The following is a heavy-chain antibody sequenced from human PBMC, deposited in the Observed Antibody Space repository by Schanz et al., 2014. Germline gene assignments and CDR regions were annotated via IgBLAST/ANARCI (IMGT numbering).Heavy chain of an antibody. J-gene: IGHJ4*02. D-gene: IGHD6-13*01. V-gene: IGHV1-69*02. CDR3: ASSGAGYSSSWDFDY. CDR1: GGTFSSYT. CDR2: IISILGIA. Sequence: QVQLVQSGAEVKKPGSSVKVSCKASGGTFSSYTTSWVRQAPGQGLEWMGRIISILGIANYAQKFQGRVTITADKSTFTAYMELSSLRSEDTAVYYCASSGAGYSSSWDFDYWGQGTLVTVSS.